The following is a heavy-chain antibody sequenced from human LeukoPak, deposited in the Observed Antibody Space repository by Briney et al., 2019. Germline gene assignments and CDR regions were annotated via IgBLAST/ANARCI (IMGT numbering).Heavy chain of an antibody. D-gene: IGHD6-13*01. Sequence: PSGTLSLTCAVSGGSISSSNWWSWVRQPPGKGLEWIGEIYHSGSTNYNPSLKSRVTISVDKSKNQFSLKLSSVTAADTAVYYCARDHSSSGPFGLRLRQVFDYWGQGTLVTDSS. CDR3: ARDHSSSGPFGLRLRQVFDY. V-gene: IGHV4-4*02. J-gene: IGHJ4*02. CDR2: IYHSGST. CDR1: GGSISSSNW.